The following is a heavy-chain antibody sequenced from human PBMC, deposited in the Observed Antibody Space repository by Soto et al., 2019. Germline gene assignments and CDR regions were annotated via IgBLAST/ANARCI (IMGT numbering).Heavy chain of an antibody. V-gene: IGHV1-69*01. D-gene: IGHD3-3*01. CDR3: STGVIWIGYFTLDS. CDR1: GGSFGNSA. J-gene: IGHJ4*02. CDR2: FIPVYRTL. Sequence: QLQLVQAGAEVKKPGSSVKVSCKASGGSFGNSAINWVRQTPGQGLEWLGGFIPVYRTLNYAQKFQGRVTITAGESTGTAFMTFSSLASDDTAYYYCSTGVIWIGYFTLDSWGQGTRVTVSS.